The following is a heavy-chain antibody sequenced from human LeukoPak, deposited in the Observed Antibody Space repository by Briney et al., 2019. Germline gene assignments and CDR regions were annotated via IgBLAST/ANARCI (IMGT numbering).Heavy chain of an antibody. CDR1: GYSFSNHW. D-gene: IGHD6-13*01. J-gene: IGHJ4*02. CDR3: ARRSGAGYYFDY. V-gene: IGHV5-51*01. CDR2: IYPGDSDT. Sequence: GESLKISCKGSGYSFSNHWIGWVRQMPGKGLEWMGVIYPGDSDTRHSPSFQGQVTISADKSISTAYLQWSSLKASDTAMYYCARRSGAGYYFDYWGQGTLVTVSS.